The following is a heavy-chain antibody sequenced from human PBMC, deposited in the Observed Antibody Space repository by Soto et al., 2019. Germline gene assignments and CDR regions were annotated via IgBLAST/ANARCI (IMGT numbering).Heavy chain of an antibody. D-gene: IGHD3-3*01. CDR3: ARDHRYYDFWSGDY. Sequence: EVQLVESGGGLVKPGGSLRLSCAASGFTFSSYSMNWVRQAPGKGLEWVSSISSSSSYIYYADSVKGRFTISRDNAKNSLYRQMNSLRAEDTAVYYCARDHRYYDFWSGDYWGQGTLVTVSS. CDR1: GFTFSSYS. J-gene: IGHJ4*02. V-gene: IGHV3-21*01. CDR2: ISSSSSYI.